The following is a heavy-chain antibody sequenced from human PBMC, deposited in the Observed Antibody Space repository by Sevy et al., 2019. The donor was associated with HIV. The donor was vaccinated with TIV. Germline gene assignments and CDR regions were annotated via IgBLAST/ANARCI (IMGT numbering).Heavy chain of an antibody. CDR1: GYSFTAYY. D-gene: IGHD3-3*02. Sequence: ASVKVSCKASGYSFTAYYLHWVRQAPGQGLEWMGWINPNSDDTNYAQKFQDRVTMTTDTSINTAYLELSRLSSDDSVIYYCARELTIFGGGCGMNVWGQGTTVTVSS. J-gene: IGHJ6*01. CDR3: ARELTIFGGGCGMNV. CDR2: INPNSDDT. V-gene: IGHV1-2*02.